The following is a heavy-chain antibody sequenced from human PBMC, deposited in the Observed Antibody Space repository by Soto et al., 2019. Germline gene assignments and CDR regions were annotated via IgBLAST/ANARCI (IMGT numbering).Heavy chain of an antibody. CDR2: IYYSGST. V-gene: IGHV4-39*01. Sequence: QLQLQESGPGLVKPSETLSLTCTVSGGSISSSSYYWGWIRQPPGKGLEWIGSIYYSGSTYYNPSLKSRVTXSXXXXKTQCSXXXXXXXAADTAVYYCGRRGSSSWYGSWGQGTLVTVSS. D-gene: IGHD6-13*01. J-gene: IGHJ5*02. CDR1: GGSISSSSYY. CDR3: GRRGSSSWYGS.